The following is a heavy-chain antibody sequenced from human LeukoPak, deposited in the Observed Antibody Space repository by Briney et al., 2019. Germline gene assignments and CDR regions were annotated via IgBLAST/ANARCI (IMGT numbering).Heavy chain of an antibody. D-gene: IGHD3-10*01. Sequence: GGSLRLSCSASGFIFGHYAMHWVRQAPGKGLEYVSSLKNNGDNIYYTDSVKGRFTISRDNSRNTLYLQLSSLRPEDTAVYYCVKDRGGLARDFDQWGQGTLVTVSS. CDR1: GFIFGHYA. V-gene: IGHV3-64D*06. CDR3: VKDRGGLARDFDQ. CDR2: LKNNGDNI. J-gene: IGHJ4*02.